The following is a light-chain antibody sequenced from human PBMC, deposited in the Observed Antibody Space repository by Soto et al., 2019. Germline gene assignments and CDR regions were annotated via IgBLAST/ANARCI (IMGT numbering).Light chain of an antibody. Sequence: EIVMTQSPATLSVSPGERATLSCRASQSVSSNLAWYQQKPGQAPRLLIYGASTRATGIPARFSGSGSGTEFTLHISRLQSEDFAVYYCQQYNNWPRTFGQGTKVEIK. CDR1: QSVSSN. CDR2: GAS. V-gene: IGKV3-15*01. J-gene: IGKJ1*01. CDR3: QQYNNWPRT.